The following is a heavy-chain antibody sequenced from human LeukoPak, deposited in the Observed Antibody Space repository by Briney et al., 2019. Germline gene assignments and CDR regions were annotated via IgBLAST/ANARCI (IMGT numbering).Heavy chain of an antibody. CDR3: AKAVDGRGYYFERGADF. V-gene: IGHV3-23*01. D-gene: IGHD3-22*01. CDR2: ISGNGAHP. CDR1: EFTLSSYA. J-gene: IGHJ4*02. Sequence: GGSLRLSCAASEFTLSSYAMSWVRQAPGKGLEWVSSISGNGAHPYYADSVKGRFTISRDFSRNAVYLQMSSLRVEDTAEYYCAKAVDGRGYYFERGADFWGQGTMVIVSS.